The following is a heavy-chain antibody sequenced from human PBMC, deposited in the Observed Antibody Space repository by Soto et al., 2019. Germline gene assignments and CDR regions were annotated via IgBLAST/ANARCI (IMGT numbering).Heavy chain of an antibody. V-gene: IGHV3-23*01. J-gene: IGHJ4*02. D-gene: IGHD5-12*01. CDR1: GITFSNHA. Sequence: PGGSLRLSCAASGITFSNHALSWVRQAPGKGLEWVSGISGSGTSTYYADSVKGRFTISRDNSKNTLSLQMNSLRDDDTAVYYCAKEHGGGISTITGFFDSWGQGT. CDR3: AKEHGGGISTITGFFDS. CDR2: ISGSGTST.